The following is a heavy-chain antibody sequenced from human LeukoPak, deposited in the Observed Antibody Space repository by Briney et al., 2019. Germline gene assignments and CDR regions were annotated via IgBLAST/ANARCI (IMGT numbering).Heavy chain of an antibody. Sequence: SVKVSCKASGYTFTSYYMHWVRQAPGQGLEWMGGIIPIFGTANYAQKFQGRVTITADKSTSTAYMELSSLRSEDTAVYYCASGTGIFGVVSWWFDPWGQGTLVTVSS. V-gene: IGHV1-69*06. CDR3: ASGTGIFGVVSWWFDP. CDR1: GYTFTSYY. CDR2: IIPIFGTA. J-gene: IGHJ5*02. D-gene: IGHD3-3*01.